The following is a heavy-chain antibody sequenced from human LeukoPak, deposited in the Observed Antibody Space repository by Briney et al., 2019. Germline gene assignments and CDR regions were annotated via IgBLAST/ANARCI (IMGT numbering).Heavy chain of an antibody. CDR3: AKGYQLLSD. CDR1: GFTFSSYA. V-gene: IGHV3-30*02. J-gene: IGHJ4*02. Sequence: GGSLRVSCAASGFTFSSYAMHWVRQAPGKGLEWVAFIWYDGSNKYYADSVKGRFTISRDNSKNTLYLQMNSLRVEDTAVYYCAKGYQLLSDWGQGTLVTVSS. D-gene: IGHD2-2*01. CDR2: IWYDGSNK.